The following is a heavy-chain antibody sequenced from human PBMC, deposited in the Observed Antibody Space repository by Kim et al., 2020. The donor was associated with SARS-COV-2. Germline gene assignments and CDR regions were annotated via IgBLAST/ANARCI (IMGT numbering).Heavy chain of an antibody. CDR2: IFYSGST. CDR1: GGSISSSSYY. CDR3: ASLFDYSALDP. J-gene: IGHJ5*02. V-gene: IGHV4-39*01. Sequence: SETLSLTCTVSGGSISSSSYYWGWIRQPPGKGLEWIGSIFYSGSTYYNPSLKSRVTISVDTSKNQFPLRLSSVTAADTAVYYCASLFDYSALDPWGQGTLVTVSS. D-gene: IGHD2-15*01.